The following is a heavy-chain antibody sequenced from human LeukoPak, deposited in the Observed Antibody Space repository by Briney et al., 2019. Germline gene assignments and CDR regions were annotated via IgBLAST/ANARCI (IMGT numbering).Heavy chain of an antibody. CDR2: ISYNGINE. Sequence: GRSLRLSCAASGFSFSDYNMHWVRQAPGKGLEWMAVISYNGINEYYADSVKGRFTISRDNSKSTLLLQMNSLRAEDTAVYYCAKAPVTTCRGAYCYPFDYWGQGTLVTVSS. CDR1: GFSFSDYN. J-gene: IGHJ4*02. D-gene: IGHD2-21*01. CDR3: AKAPVTTCRGAYCYPFDY. V-gene: IGHV3-30*18.